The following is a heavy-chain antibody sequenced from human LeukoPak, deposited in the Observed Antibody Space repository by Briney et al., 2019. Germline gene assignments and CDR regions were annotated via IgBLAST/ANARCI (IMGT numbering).Heavy chain of an antibody. D-gene: IGHD3-22*01. J-gene: IGHJ1*01. CDR2: ISGSGGST. V-gene: IGHV3-23*01. CDR1: GFTFSSYA. Sequence: GGSLRLSCAASGFTFSSYAMSWVRQAPGKGLEWVSAISGSGGSTYYADSVKGRFTISRDNSKNTLYLQMNSLRAEDTAVYYCAKGYYDSSGYYTAEYFQHWGQGTLVTVSS. CDR3: AKGYYDSSGYYTAEYFQH.